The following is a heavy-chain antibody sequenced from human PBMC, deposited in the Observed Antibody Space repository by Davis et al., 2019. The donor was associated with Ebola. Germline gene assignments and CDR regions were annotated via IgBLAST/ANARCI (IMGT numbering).Heavy chain of an antibody. CDR1: GYSFSSYW. CDR3: ASLRRTITGMDDGFDI. CDR2: IYPGDSDT. Sequence: KVSCKGSGYSFSSYWIAWVRQMPGKGLEWMGIIYPGDSDTRYSPSFRGQVIISADKSMKTAFLQWSSLKASDSGMYYCASLRRTITGMDDGFDIWGEGTMVTVSS. J-gene: IGHJ3*02. V-gene: IGHV5-51*01. D-gene: IGHD2-8*02.